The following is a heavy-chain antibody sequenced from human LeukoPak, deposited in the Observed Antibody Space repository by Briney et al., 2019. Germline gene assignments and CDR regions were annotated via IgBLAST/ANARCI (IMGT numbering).Heavy chain of an antibody. CDR2: IYYSGST. CDR1: GGSISSGGYY. V-gene: IGHV4-61*08. CDR3: SGAWYYYGMDV. Sequence: PSETLSLTCTVSGGSISSGGYYWSWIRQPPGKGLEWIGYIYYSGSTNYNPSLKSRVTISVDTSKNQFSLKLSSVTAADTAVYYCSGAWYYYGMDVWGQGTTVTVSS. D-gene: IGHD4-17*01. J-gene: IGHJ6*02.